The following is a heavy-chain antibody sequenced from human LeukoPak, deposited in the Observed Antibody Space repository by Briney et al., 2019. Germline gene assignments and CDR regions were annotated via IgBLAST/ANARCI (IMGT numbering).Heavy chain of an antibody. V-gene: IGHV4-38-2*01. J-gene: IGHJ3*02. CDR3: ARQGLYYYDSSGPDAFDI. Sequence: PSETLSLXCAVSGYSVSSGYYWGWIRQPPGKGLEWIGSIYHSGSTYYNPSLKSRVTISVDTSKNQFSLKLSSVTAADTAVYYCARQGLYYYDSSGPDAFDIWGQGTMVTVSS. CDR1: GYSVSSGYY. D-gene: IGHD3-22*01. CDR2: IYHSGST.